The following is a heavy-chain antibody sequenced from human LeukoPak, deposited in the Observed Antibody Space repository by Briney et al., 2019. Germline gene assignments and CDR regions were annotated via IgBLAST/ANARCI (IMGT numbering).Heavy chain of an antibody. Sequence: GGSLRLSCTASGFSFSGHWMHWARQLPGKGLVWVSRISPTGSTTSYADSVKGRFTISRDNAKNSLYLQMNSLRAEDTAVYYCARNVGWFRFDYWGQGTLVTVSS. V-gene: IGHV3-74*01. CDR1: GFSFSGHW. CDR3: ARNVGWFRFDY. CDR2: ISPTGSTT. D-gene: IGHD2-15*01. J-gene: IGHJ4*02.